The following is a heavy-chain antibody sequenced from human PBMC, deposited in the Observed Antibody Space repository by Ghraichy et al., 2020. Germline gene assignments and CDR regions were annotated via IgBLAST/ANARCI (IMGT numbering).Heavy chain of an antibody. D-gene: IGHD1-7*01. CDR1: GFTFSDYY. CDR2: ISGSSTYT. J-gene: IGHJ4*02. CDR3: ATEPRLGTSS. Sequence: GGSLRLSCAASGFTFSDYYMSWFRQAPGKGLECLSYISGSSTYTNYADSVKGRFTISRDNARNSLYLQMNSLRAEDTAVYYCATEPRLGTSSGGQVTLVTVSS. V-gene: IGHV3-11*05.